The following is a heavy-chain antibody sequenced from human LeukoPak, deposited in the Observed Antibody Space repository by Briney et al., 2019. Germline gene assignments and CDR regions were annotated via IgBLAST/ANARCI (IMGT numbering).Heavy chain of an antibody. D-gene: IGHD6-19*01. V-gene: IGHV4-34*01. CDR2: INHSGST. Sequence: SETLSLTCAVYGGSFSGYYWSWIRQPPGKGLEWIGEINHSGSTNYNPSLKRRVTISVDTSKNQFSLKLSSVTAADTAVYYCASEPCSGCSPDYWGQGTLVTVSS. CDR1: GGSFSGYY. CDR3: ASEPCSGCSPDY. J-gene: IGHJ4*02.